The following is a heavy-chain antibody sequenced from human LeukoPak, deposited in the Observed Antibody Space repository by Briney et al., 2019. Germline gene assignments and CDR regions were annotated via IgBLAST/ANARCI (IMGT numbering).Heavy chain of an antibody. V-gene: IGHV4-4*07. J-gene: IGHJ4*02. D-gene: IGHD3-22*01. CDR3: ARARYYDSSGYYFDDY. CDR2: IYTSGST. CDR1: GSSISSYY. Sequence: PSETLSLTCTVSGSSISSYYWSWIRQPAGKGLEWIGRIYTSGSTNYNPSLKSRVTMSVDTSKNQFSLKLSSVTAADTAVYYCARARYYDSSGYYFDDYWGQGTLVTVSS.